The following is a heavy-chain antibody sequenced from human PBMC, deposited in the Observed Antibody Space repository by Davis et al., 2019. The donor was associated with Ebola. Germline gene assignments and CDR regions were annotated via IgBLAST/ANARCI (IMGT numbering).Heavy chain of an antibody. CDR1: GGSIISSSSY. CDR2: IYYSGIT. V-gene: IGHV4-39*07. D-gene: IGHD1-26*01. Sequence: SETLSLTCTVSGGSIISSSSYWGWIRQPPRKGLEWIGSIYYSGITYYNPSLKSRVTISVDTSKNQFSLKLSSVTAADTAVYYCARMRRAIGRNWFDPWGQGTLVTVSS. J-gene: IGHJ5*02. CDR3: ARMRRAIGRNWFDP.